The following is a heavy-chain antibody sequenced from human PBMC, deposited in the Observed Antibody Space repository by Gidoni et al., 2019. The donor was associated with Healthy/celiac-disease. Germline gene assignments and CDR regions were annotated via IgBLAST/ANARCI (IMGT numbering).Heavy chain of an antibody. CDR3: ARMIHGEYYYDSSGFNWFDP. CDR2: IDWDDDK. J-gene: IGHJ5*02. D-gene: IGHD3-22*01. CDR1: GFSLSTSGMC. V-gene: IGHV2-70*01. Sequence: QVTLRESGPALVKPTQTLTLTCTFSGFSLSTSGMCVSWIRQPPGKALEWLALIDWDDDKYYSTSLKTRLTISKDTSKNQVVLTMTNMDPVDTATYYCARMIHGEYYYDSSGFNWFDPWGQGTLVTVSS.